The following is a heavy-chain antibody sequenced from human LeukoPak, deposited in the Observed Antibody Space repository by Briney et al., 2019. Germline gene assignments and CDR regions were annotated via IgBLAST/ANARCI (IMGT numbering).Heavy chain of an antibody. CDR2: INHSGST. Sequence: SETLSLTCAVYGGSFSGYYWSWIRQPPGKGLEWIGEINHSGSTNYNPSLKSRVTISVDTSKNQFSLKLSSVTAADTAVYYCARTGPTYYDYVWGLGFDPWGQGTLVTVSS. CDR3: ARTGPTYYDYVWGLGFDP. CDR1: GGSFSGYY. V-gene: IGHV4-34*01. D-gene: IGHD3-16*01. J-gene: IGHJ5*02.